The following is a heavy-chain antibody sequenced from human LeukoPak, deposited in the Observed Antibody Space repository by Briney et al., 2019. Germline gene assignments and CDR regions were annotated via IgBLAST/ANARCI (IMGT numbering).Heavy chain of an antibody. Sequence: SETLSLTCTVSGGSISSYYWSWIRQPAGKGLEWIGRIYTSGSTNYNPSLKSRVTMSVDTSKNHFSLKLSSVTAADTAVYYCARVEPYSRMADYWGQGTLVTVSS. CDR3: ARVEPYSRMADY. J-gene: IGHJ4*02. D-gene: IGHD6-13*01. V-gene: IGHV4-4*07. CDR1: GGSISSYY. CDR2: IYTSGST.